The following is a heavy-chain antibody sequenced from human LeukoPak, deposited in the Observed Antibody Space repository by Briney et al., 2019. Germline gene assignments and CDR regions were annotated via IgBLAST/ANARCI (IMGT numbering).Heavy chain of an antibody. D-gene: IGHD6-19*01. J-gene: IGHJ6*02. V-gene: IGHV1-18*01. CDR1: GYTFTSYG. Sequence: ASVKVSCKASGYTFTSYGISWVRQAPGQGLEWMGWISAYNGNTNYAQKLQGRATMTTDTSTSTAYMELRSLRSDDTAVYYCARDRGWLSKYYYYGMDVWGQGTTVTVSS. CDR3: ARDRGWLSKYYYYGMDV. CDR2: ISAYNGNT.